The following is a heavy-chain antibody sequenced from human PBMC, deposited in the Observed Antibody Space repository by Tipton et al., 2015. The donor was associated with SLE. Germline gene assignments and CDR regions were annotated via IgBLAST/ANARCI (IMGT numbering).Heavy chain of an antibody. J-gene: IGHJ2*01. CDR3: ARGVVVAAFDL. V-gene: IGHV4-61*09. CDR1: GASISSGSYY. Sequence: TLSLTCTVSGASISSGSYYWNWIRQPAGKGLEWIGHIYTSGSTSYNPSLKSRVTISIDTSQNHFSLRLSSVTAADAAVYYCARGVVVAAFDLWGRGTLVTVSS. CDR2: IYTSGST. D-gene: IGHD2-15*01.